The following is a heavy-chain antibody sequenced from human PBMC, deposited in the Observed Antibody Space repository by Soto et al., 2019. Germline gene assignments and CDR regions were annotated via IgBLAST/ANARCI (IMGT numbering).Heavy chain of an antibody. Sequence: VASVKVCCKASGYTFTSYGISWVRQAPGQGLEWMGWISAYNGNTNYAQKLQGRVTMTTDTSTSTAYMELRSLRSDDTAVYYCARDLSYDYIWGSYSDYWGQGTLVTVST. CDR3: ARDLSYDYIWGSYSDY. CDR2: ISAYNGNT. V-gene: IGHV1-18*01. CDR1: GYTFTSYG. D-gene: IGHD3-16*01. J-gene: IGHJ4*02.